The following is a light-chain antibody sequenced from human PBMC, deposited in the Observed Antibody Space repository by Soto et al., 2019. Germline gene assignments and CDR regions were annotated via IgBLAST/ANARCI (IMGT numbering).Light chain of an antibody. Sequence: DIQMTQSPSTLSASVGDRVTSTCRASQSISFSSAGYQQKPGKAAKLLIYEAYNLKSGVPSRFSGSGSGTEYPSTNSSLQPDDSASYYCQQYNGFWTFGQGTRVEIK. V-gene: IGKV1-5*03. CDR2: EAY. CDR1: QSISFS. CDR3: QQYNGFWT. J-gene: IGKJ1*01.